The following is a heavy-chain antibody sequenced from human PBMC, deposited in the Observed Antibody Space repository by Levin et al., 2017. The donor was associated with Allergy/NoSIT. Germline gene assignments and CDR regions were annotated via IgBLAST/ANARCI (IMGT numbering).Heavy chain of an antibody. D-gene: IGHD2-2*01. CDR3: ARSQFVVLVPGAIGGGGMCL. CDR1: GFIFSNNG. J-gene: IGHJ6*02. Sequence: PGESLKISCAASGFIFSNNGMHWVRQAPGKGLEWVASVSFDGVKDFYADSVKGRFTISRDNSKTTLYLQMNSLRPEDTAVYYCARSQFVVLVPGAIGGGGMCLWGQGTTVTVSS. V-gene: IGHV3-30-3*01. CDR2: VSFDGVKD.